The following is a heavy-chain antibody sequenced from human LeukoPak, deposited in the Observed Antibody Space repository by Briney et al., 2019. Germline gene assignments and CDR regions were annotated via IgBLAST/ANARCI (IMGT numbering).Heavy chain of an antibody. D-gene: IGHD6-13*01. J-gene: IGHJ4*02. Sequence: GGSLRLFCAASGFMFDDYALNWVRQVPGKALEWVSLISGDGLSTYYADSVKGRFTISRDNRNNSLYLQMNSLRTEDTALYYCAKVGYSVNWSEVGTFDYWGQPTLVTVSS. CDR3: AKVGYSVNWSEVGTFDY. CDR2: ISGDGLST. CDR1: GFMFDDYA. V-gene: IGHV3-43*02.